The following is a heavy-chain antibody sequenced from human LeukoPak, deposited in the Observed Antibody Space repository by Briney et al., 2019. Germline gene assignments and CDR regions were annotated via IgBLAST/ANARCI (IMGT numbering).Heavy chain of an antibody. CDR2: IYTSGST. CDR3: ARARTYYDILTGYYPAESAFDI. Sequence: SETLSLTCTVSGGSISSYYWSWIRQPAGKGLEWIGRIYTSGSTNYNPSLRSRVTISVDTSKNQFSLKLSSVTAADTAVYYCARARTYYDILTGYYPAESAFDIWGQGTMVTVSS. V-gene: IGHV4-4*07. CDR1: GGSISSYY. J-gene: IGHJ3*02. D-gene: IGHD3-9*01.